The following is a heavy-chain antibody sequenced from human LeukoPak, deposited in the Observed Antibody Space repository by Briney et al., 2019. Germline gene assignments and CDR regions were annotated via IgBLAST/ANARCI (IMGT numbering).Heavy chain of an antibody. D-gene: IGHD1-26*01. CDR1: GFTFSSYS. CDR3: ARSDIVGATAPFDY. CDR2: ISSGSSTI. V-gene: IGHV3-48*02. J-gene: IGHJ4*02. Sequence: GGSLRLSCAASGFTFSSYSMNWVRQARGRGLEWVSYISSGSSTIFYTDFVKGRFTISRDNAKNSVQLQMNSLRDEDTAVYYCARSDIVGATAPFDYWGRGTLVTVSS.